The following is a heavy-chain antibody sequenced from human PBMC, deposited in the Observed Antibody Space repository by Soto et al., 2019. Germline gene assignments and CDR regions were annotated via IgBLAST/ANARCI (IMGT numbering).Heavy chain of an antibody. CDR2: MYNTGST. Sequence: SETLSLTCSVSGDSISSYYWSWIRQPPGKGLEWIGYMYNTGSTIYNPSLKSRVTISVDTSKNQFSLKLSSVTAADTAVYYCARSGYSYGPNPLLYWGQGTLVTVSS. CDR1: GDSISSYY. D-gene: IGHD5-18*01. V-gene: IGHV4-59*12. J-gene: IGHJ4*02. CDR3: ARSGYSYGPNPLLY.